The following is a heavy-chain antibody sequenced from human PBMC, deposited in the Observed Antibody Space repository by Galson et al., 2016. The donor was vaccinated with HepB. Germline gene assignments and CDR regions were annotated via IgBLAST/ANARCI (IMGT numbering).Heavy chain of an antibody. J-gene: IGHJ4*02. V-gene: IGHV3-7*04. Sequence: SLRLSCAASGFTFTSYWMSWVRQAPGKGLEWVANIKQDGGEKYYVDSVKGRFTISRDNAKDSLYLQMNSLRAEDTAVYYCARGGIMITFGIDYWGQGSLVTVSS. CDR3: ARGGIMITFGIDY. D-gene: IGHD3-16*01. CDR2: IKQDGGEK. CDR1: GFTFTSYW.